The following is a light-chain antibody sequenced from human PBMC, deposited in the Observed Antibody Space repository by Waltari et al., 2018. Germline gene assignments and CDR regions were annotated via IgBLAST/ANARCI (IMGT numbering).Light chain of an antibody. CDR3: QQYYTTPGYT. V-gene: IGKV4-1*01. CDR1: QSVLYSSNNKNY. CDR2: WDS. J-gene: IGKJ2*01. Sequence: DIVMTQSPDSLAVSLGERATINCKSSQSVLYSSNNKNYLAWYQQKPGKPPKLLIYWDSTRESGVPDRFSGRGSGTDFTLTISSLQAEDVAVYFCQQYYTTPGYTFGQGTKLEIK.